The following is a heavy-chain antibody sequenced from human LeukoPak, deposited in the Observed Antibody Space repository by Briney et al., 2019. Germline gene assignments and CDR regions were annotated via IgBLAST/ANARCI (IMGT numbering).Heavy chain of an antibody. D-gene: IGHD1-26*01. CDR1: GFTFSNAW. V-gene: IGHV3-15*01. CDR2: IKSKTDGGTT. CDR3: AREQRSGSYYDALDI. Sequence: GGSLRLSCAASGFTFSNAWMSWVRQAPGKGLEWVGRIKSKTDGGTTDYAAPVKVRFTISRDNSKNRLYLQMNSLGPEDTAVYYCAREQRSGSYYDALDIWGQGTVVTVSS. J-gene: IGHJ3*02.